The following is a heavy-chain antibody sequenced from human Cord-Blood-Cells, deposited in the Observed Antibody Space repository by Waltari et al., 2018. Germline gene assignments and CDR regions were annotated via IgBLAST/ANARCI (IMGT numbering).Heavy chain of an antibody. J-gene: IGHJ4*02. CDR2: IKSKTDGGTT. V-gene: IGHV3-15*01. Sequence: EVQLVESGGGLVKPGGSLRLSCAASGFTFSNAWMSWVRQAPGKGLEWVGRIKSKTDGGTTDYAAPVKGRFTISRDDSKNTLYLQMNSLKTEDTAVYYCTTEIGGKLRVSSLRGNFDYWGQGTLVTVSS. CDR3: TTEIGGKLRVSSLRGNFDY. CDR1: GFTFSNAW. D-gene: IGHD1-26*01.